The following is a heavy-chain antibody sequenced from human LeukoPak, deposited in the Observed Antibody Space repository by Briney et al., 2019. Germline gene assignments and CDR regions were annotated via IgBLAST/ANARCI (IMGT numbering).Heavy chain of an antibody. D-gene: IGHD2-2*01. V-gene: IGHV3-48*01. Sequence: GGSLRLSCAASGFTFSSYSMNWVRQAPGKGLEGVSYISSSSSTIYYADSVKGRFTISRDIAKTSLYLQMNSLRAEATAVYYCARSVVPAALDAFDIWGQGTMVTVSS. CDR3: ARSVVPAALDAFDI. CDR1: GFTFSSYS. J-gene: IGHJ3*02. CDR2: ISSSSSTI.